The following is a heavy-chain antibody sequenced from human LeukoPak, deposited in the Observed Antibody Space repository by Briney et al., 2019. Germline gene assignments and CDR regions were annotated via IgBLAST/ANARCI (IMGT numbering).Heavy chain of an antibody. J-gene: IGHJ6*04. CDR2: ISCSGGST. V-gene: IGHV3-23*01. Sequence: GGSLRLSCAASGFTFSSYAMRWVRQAPGKGLEWVSAISCSGGSTYYADSVKGRFTISRDNSKNTLYLQMNSLRAEDTAVYYCAKDQLGTPYGMDVWGKGTTVTVSS. CDR3: AKDQLGTPYGMDV. D-gene: IGHD1-1*01. CDR1: GFTFSSYA.